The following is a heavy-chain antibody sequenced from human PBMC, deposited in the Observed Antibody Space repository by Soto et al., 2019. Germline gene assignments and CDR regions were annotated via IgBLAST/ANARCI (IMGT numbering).Heavy chain of an antibody. CDR1: GGTFSSYA. Sequence: SVKVSCKASGGTFSSYAISWVRQAPGQGLEWMGGIIPIFGTANYAQKFQGRVTITADESTSTAYMELSSLRSEDTAVYYCARVSSEWRGFGYWGQGTLVTVSS. D-gene: IGHD6-13*01. CDR3: ARVSSEWRGFGY. J-gene: IGHJ4*02. V-gene: IGHV1-69*13. CDR2: IIPIFGTA.